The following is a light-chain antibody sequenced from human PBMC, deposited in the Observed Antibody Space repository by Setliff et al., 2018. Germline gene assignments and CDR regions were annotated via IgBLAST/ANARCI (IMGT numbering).Light chain of an antibody. Sequence: QSVLTQPPSVSGSLGRSVTISCTGTSSDIGSFHRVSWYQQSPGRAPKLIIFDLFQRPSGVPDRFSGSKSGNTASLVIAGLQPDDEGDYYCSSYSSSTTFGVFGTGTKGTV. CDR3: SSYSSSTTFGV. CDR2: DLF. CDR1: SSDIGSFHR. V-gene: IGLV2-18*02. J-gene: IGLJ1*01.